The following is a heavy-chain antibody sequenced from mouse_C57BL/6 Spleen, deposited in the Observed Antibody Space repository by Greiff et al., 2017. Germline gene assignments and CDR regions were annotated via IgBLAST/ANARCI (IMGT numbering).Heavy chain of an antibody. D-gene: IGHD1-1*01. CDR1: GYTFTSYW. CDR3: ARRGITTVVAPYAMGY. CDR2: IDPSDSET. J-gene: IGHJ4*01. V-gene: IGHV1-52*01. Sequence: VQLQQPGAELVRPGSSVKLSCKASGYTFTSYWMHWVKQRPIQGLEWIGNIDPSDSETHYNQKFKDKATLTVDKSSSTAYMQLSSLTSEDSAVYCCARRGITTVVAPYAMGYRGQGTSVTVAS.